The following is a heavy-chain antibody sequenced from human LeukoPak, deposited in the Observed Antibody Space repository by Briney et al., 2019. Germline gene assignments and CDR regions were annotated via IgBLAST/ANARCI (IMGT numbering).Heavy chain of an antibody. J-gene: IGHJ3*02. D-gene: IGHD4-17*01. CDR3: AKAQSFWGDYSAFDI. Sequence: GRSLRLSCAASGFTFSSYGMHWVRQAPGKGLEWVAVISYDGSNKYYADSVKGRFTISRDNSKNTLYLQMNSLGAEDTAVYYCAKAQSFWGDYSAFDIWGQGTMVTVSS. CDR1: GFTFSSYG. V-gene: IGHV3-30*18. CDR2: ISYDGSNK.